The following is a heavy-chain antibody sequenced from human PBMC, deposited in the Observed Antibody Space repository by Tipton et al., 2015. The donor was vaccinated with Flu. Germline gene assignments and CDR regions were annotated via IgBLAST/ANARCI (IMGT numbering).Heavy chain of an antibody. J-gene: IGHJ1*01. V-gene: IGHV3-53*01. Sequence: SLRLSCAASGIIVNQKYMSWIRQRPGKGLEWVAAMYSGGSTYYADAVKGRFTISRDTSKNTLNLEMSSLRVEDMAVYYCATAPGPEYYEHWGQGTLVMVSS. CDR2: MYSGGST. CDR3: ATAPGPEYYEH. CDR1: GIIVNQKY.